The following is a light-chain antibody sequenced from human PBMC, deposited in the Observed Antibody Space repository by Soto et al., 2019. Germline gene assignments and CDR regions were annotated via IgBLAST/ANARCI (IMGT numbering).Light chain of an antibody. CDR1: QGISSW. Sequence: DIQMTKSPSSVSASVEERVTITCRASQGISSWLAWYQKKPGKAPNLLIYAASNLQSGVPSRFRGSRSGTEFTVPVCRLSPEASATYYGLPDPDAAWTFGQGTKVDNK. CDR3: LPDPDAAWT. V-gene: IGKV1-12*01. CDR2: AAS. J-gene: IGKJ1*01.